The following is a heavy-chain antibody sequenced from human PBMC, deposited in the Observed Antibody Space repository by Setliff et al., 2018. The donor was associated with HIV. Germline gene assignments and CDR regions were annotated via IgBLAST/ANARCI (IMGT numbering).Heavy chain of an antibody. J-gene: IGHJ4*02. CDR2: ISSKRTSI. D-gene: IGHD5-12*01. CDR3: ARDEDGYNHFDF. CDR1: GFTFGDFC. Sequence: PGGSLRLSCETSGFTFGDFCMNWVRQAPGKGLEWISYISSKRTSIYYADSVKGRFTISRDNAKNSLYLQMNSLRVEDTAVYYCARDEDGYNHFDFWGQGTLVTVSS. V-gene: IGHV3-48*04.